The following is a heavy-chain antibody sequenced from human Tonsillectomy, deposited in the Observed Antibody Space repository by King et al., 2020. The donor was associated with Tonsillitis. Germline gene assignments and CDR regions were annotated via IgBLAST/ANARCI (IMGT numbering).Heavy chain of an antibody. CDR2: ISWNSGSI. Sequence: VQLVESGGGLVQPGRSLRLSCAASGFTFDDYAMHWVRQAPGKGLELVSGISWNSGSIGYADSVKGRFTISRDNAKNSLYLQMNSLRAEDTALYYCAKDIIPGDSSGYQPYDAFDIWGQGTMVTVSS. CDR1: GFTFDDYA. V-gene: IGHV3-9*01. D-gene: IGHD3-22*01. CDR3: AKDIIPGDSSGYQPYDAFDI. J-gene: IGHJ3*02.